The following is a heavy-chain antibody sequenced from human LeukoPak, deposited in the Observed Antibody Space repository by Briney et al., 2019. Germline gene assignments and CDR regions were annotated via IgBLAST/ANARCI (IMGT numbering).Heavy chain of an antibody. CDR1: GGSISSYY. Sequence: KPSETLSLTCTVSGGSISSYYWGWIRQPPGKGLEWIGYIYYSGSTNYNPSLKSRATISVDTSKNQFSLKLSSVTAADTAVYYCARVVRNYYGSGSYLENGMDVWGQGTTVTVSS. V-gene: IGHV4-59*01. D-gene: IGHD3-10*01. CDR3: ARVVRNYYGSGSYLENGMDV. J-gene: IGHJ6*01. CDR2: IYYSGST.